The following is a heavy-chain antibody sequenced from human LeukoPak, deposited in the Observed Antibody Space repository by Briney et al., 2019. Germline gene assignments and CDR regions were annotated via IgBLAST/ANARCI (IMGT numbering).Heavy chain of an antibody. J-gene: IGHJ4*02. CDR1: GYTFTSYG. CDR2: ISAYSGNT. V-gene: IGHV1-18*01. D-gene: IGHD3-22*01. CDR3: ARSSTYYYDSSGYDY. Sequence: ASVKVSCKASGYTFTSYGISWVRQAPGQGLEWMGWISAYSGNTNYAQKLQGRVTMTTDTSTSTAYMELRSLRSDDTAVYYCARSSTYYYDSSGYDYWGQGTLVTVSS.